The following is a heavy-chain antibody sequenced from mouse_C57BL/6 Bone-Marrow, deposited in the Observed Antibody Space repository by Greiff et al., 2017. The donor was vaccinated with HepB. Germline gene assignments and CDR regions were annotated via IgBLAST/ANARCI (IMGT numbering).Heavy chain of an antibody. CDR2: IDPSDSYT. V-gene: IGHV1-59*01. CDR3: ARRLLRSYWYFDV. D-gene: IGHD1-1*01. Sequence: VQLQQPGAELVRPGTSVKLSCKASGYTFTSYWMHWVKQRPGQGLEWIGVIDPSDSYTNYNQKFKGKATLTVDTSSSTAYMQLSSLTSEDSAVYYCARRLLRSYWYFDVWGTGTTVTVSS. J-gene: IGHJ1*03. CDR1: GYTFTSYW.